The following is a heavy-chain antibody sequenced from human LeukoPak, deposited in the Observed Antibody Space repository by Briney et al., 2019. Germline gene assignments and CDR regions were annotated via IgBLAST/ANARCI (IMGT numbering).Heavy chain of an antibody. J-gene: IGHJ4*02. CDR1: GYTFTSYY. V-gene: IGHV1-46*03. CDR3: TRSSGYDDGDY. CDR2: INPSGGST. Sequence: ASVKVSCKASGYTFTSYYMPWVRQAPGQGLEWMGIINPSGGSTNYAQKFQGRVTMTRDTSTSTVYMELSSLKSEDTAVYYCTRSSGYDDGDYWGQGTLVTVSS. D-gene: IGHD5-12*01.